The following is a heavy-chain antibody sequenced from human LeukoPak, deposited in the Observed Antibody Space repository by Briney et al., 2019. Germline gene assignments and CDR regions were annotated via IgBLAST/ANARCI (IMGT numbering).Heavy chain of an antibody. CDR1: GGSIRSYY. D-gene: IGHD3-10*01. Sequence: SETLSLTCTVSGGSIRSYYWSWIRQSAGKGLEWIGRIYTNGSTNYNPSLKSRVTMSVDTSKNQFSLKLSSVTAADTAVYYCARGLWFGDENPPYFDYWGQGTLVTVSS. CDR3: ARGLWFGDENPPYFDY. CDR2: IYTNGST. J-gene: IGHJ4*02. V-gene: IGHV4-4*07.